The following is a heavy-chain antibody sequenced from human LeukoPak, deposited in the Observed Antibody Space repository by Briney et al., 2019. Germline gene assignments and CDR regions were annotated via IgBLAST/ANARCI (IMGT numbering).Heavy chain of an antibody. V-gene: IGHV3-23*01. D-gene: IGHD3-3*02. CDR2: ISGSGGST. Sequence: PGGSLRLSCAASGFTFSSYGMSWVRQAPGKGLEWVSAISGSGGSTYYADSVKGRFTISRDNSKNTLYLQMNSLRAEDTAVYYCASPPSLFKGTRVYYMDVWGKGTTVTVSS. CDR1: GFTFSSYG. CDR3: ASPPSLFKGTRVYYMDV. J-gene: IGHJ6*03.